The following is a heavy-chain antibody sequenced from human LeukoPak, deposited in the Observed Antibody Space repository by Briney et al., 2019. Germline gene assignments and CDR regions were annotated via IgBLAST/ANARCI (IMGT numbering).Heavy chain of an antibody. CDR3: AKESLRVVPSATFDY. V-gene: IGHV3-48*01. Sequence: GGSLRLSCAASGFTFSSYNMNWVRQAPGKGLEWISYISLSTTSIYYADSVKGRFTISRDNAKNSLYLQMNSLRAEDTAVYYCAKESLRVVPSATFDYWGQGTLVTVSS. CDR1: GFTFSSYN. J-gene: IGHJ4*02. D-gene: IGHD2-2*01. CDR2: ISLSTTSI.